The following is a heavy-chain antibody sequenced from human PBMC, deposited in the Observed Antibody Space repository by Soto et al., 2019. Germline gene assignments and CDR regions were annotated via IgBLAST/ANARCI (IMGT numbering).Heavy chain of an antibody. CDR2: IDPSDSYT. Sequence: ISCKGSGYSFTSYWISWVRQMPGKGLEWMGRIDPSDSYTNYSPSFQGHVTISADKSISTAYLQWSSLKASDTAMYYCARSTTVAYYYYGMDVWGQGTTVTVSS. V-gene: IGHV5-10-1*01. J-gene: IGHJ6*02. CDR3: ARSTTVAYYYYGMDV. D-gene: IGHD4-4*01. CDR1: GYSFTSYW.